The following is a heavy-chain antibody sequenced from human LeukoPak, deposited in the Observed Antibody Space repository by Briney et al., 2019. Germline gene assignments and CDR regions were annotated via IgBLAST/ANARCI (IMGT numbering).Heavy chain of an antibody. CDR3: ARVTRGRYHYYYYYMDV. CDR2: ISAYNGNT. J-gene: IGHJ6*03. V-gene: IGHV1-18*01. D-gene: IGHD3-9*01. Sequence: ASVKVSCKASGYTFTSYGISWVRQAPGQGLEWMGWISAYNGNTNYAQKLQGRVTMTTDTSTSTAYMELRSLRSDDTAVYYCARVTRGRYHYYYYYMDVWGKGTTATVSS. CDR1: GYTFTSYG.